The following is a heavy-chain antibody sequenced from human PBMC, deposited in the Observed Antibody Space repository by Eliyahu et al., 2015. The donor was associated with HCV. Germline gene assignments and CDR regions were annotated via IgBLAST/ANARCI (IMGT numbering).Heavy chain of an antibody. J-gene: IGHJ5*02. CDR3: ARQLYYYDSSGYYAWFDP. Sequence: EVKKPGASVKVSCKASGYTFTSYGISWVRQAPGQGLEWMGWISAYNGNTNYAQKLQGRVTMTTDTSTSTAYMELRSLRSDDTAVYYCARQLYYYDSSGYYAWFDPWGQGTLVTVSS. V-gene: IGHV1-18*01. CDR2: ISAYNGNT. D-gene: IGHD3-22*01. CDR1: GYTFTSYG.